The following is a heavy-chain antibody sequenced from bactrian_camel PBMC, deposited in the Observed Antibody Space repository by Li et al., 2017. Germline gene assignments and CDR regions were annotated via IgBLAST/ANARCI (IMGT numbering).Heavy chain of an antibody. CDR1: GFRFSDYS. V-gene: IGHV3S6*01. CDR2: IADRGSEV. Sequence: HVQLVESGGGLVQPGGSLRLSCAASGFRFSDYSMTWVRQAPGKGLEWVSAIADRGSEVYYSDSVKGRFTISRDNAKNTVYLQMNSLKSEDTALYYCATRPKTVVAGTGYNYWGQGTQVTVS. D-gene: IGHD6*01. CDR3: ATRPKTVVAGTGYNY. J-gene: IGHJ4*01.